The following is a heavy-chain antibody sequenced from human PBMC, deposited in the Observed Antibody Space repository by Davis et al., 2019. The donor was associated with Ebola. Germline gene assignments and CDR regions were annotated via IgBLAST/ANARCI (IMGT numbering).Heavy chain of an antibody. J-gene: IGHJ6*02. Sequence: GGSLRLSCAASGFTFSSYGMHWVRQAPGKGLEWVAVISNDGSKKHYGDFVKGRFAISRDNSKNTLYLQMNSLRPEDRAVYYCASIRRPYYYGMDVWGQGTTVTVSS. D-gene: IGHD2-21*01. CDR3: ASIRRPYYYGMDV. V-gene: IGHV3-30*03. CDR2: ISNDGSKK. CDR1: GFTFSSYG.